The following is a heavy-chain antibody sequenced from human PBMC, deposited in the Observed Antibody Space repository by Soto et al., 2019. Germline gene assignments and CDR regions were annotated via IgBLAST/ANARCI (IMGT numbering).Heavy chain of an antibody. CDR1: GFTFSRYT. Sequence: GGSLRLSCAASGFTFSRYTMSWVRQAPGKGLEWVASISSSSNYIYYADSVKGRFTLSRDNAKNSLYLQMNSLRAEDTAVYYCAGGPYGVFDSWGQGTLVTVSS. CDR3: AGGPYGVFDS. V-gene: IGHV3-21*01. D-gene: IGHD4-17*01. CDR2: ISSSSNYI. J-gene: IGHJ4*02.